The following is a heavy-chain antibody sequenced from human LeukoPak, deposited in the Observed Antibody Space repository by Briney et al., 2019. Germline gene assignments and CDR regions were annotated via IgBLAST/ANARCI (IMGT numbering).Heavy chain of an antibody. CDR3: ARLTGTEGAFDI. Sequence: GSVKVSCKASGYTFTSYDINGVRQATGQGLEGMGWMNPNSGNTDYVQKFQGGVTISRNTSISTAYMSVSDLRSDDAGVYDCARLTGTEGAFDIWGQGTMVTVSS. J-gene: IGHJ3*02. CDR1: GYTFTSYD. V-gene: IGHV1-8*03. CDR2: MNPNSGNT. D-gene: IGHD1/OR15-1a*01.